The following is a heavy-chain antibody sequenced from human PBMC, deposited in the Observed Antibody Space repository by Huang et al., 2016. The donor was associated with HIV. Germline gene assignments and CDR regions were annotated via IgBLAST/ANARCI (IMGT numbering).Heavy chain of an antibody. Sequence: QVHLVQSGAEVKKPGSSVKVSCKASGDSFTSLPINWVRQAPGQGLEGRGALVLRLVSATDAQKGRGRVTISADESTSTSYMELSRLRSDDTAMYYCATSTPMLGESGGWSGKVVITENVPYVDWGQGTLVTVSS. D-gene: IGHD3-22*01. V-gene: IGHV1-69*01. CDR1: GDSFTSLP. CDR2: LVLRLVSA. CDR3: ATSTPMLGESGGWSGKVVITENVPYVD. J-gene: IGHJ4*02.